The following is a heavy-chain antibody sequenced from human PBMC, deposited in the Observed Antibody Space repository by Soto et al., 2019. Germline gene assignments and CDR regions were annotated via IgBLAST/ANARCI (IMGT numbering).Heavy chain of an antibody. CDR1: GFTFSSYA. Sequence: GGSLRLSCAASGFTFSSYAMSWVRQAPGKGLEWVSAISGSGGSTYYADSVKGRFTISRDNSKNTLYLQMNSLRAEDTAVYYCASAGRSHYYYYYYMDVWGKGTTVTVSS. D-gene: IGHD2-15*01. J-gene: IGHJ6*03. CDR2: ISGSGGST. V-gene: IGHV3-23*01. CDR3: ASAGRSHYYYYYYMDV.